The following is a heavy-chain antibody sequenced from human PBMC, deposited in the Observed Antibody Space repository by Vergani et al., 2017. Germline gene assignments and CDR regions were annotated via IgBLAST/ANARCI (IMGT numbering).Heavy chain of an antibody. V-gene: IGHV3-23*01. Sequence: EVHLLESGGGLVQSGGSLRLSCAASGFTSSNSAVSCVRQAPGRGLAVVSSISGPGLSTYYADSVEGRFSISRDNYTNTVFLQMHSLRAEDTAIYYCVKEKIDLGSYFFDSWGHGILVTVSS. CDR1: GFTSSNSA. CDR3: VKEKIDLGSYFFDS. D-gene: IGHD2/OR15-2a*01. CDR2: ISGPGLST. J-gene: IGHJ4*01.